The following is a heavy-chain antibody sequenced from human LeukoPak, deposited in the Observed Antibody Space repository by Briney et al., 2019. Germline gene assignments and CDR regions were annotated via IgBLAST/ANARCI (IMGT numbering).Heavy chain of an antibody. CDR2: ISWNSGSI. CDR1: GFTFDDYA. V-gene: IGHV3-9*03. Sequence: GGSLRLSCAASGFTFDDYAMHWVRQAPGKGLEWVSGISWNSGSIDYADSVKGRFTISRGNAKNSLYLQMNSLRAEDMAVYYCAKGDQGYCSSTSCYMDNWGQGTLVTVSS. J-gene: IGHJ4*02. CDR3: AKGDQGYCSSTSCYMDN. D-gene: IGHD2-2*02.